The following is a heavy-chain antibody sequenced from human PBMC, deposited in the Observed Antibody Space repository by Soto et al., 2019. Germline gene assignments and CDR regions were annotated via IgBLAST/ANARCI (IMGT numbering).Heavy chain of an antibody. V-gene: IGHV4-59*01. CDR2: VYYSGTT. D-gene: IGHD6-13*01. CDR3: AKGGPSSQWFDP. J-gene: IGHJ5*02. CDR1: GGSISGYY. Sequence: QVQLRESGAGPVTPSETLYLICTVSGGSISGYYWSWIRQPPRKAPEWIGYVYYSGTTNYNPSLRSRVTISVDTSRNQFSLKMTSLTDADTAVYYCAKGGPSSQWFDPWGRGTLVTVSS.